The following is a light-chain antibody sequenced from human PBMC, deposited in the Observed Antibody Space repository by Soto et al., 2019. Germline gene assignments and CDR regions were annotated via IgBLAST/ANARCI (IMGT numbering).Light chain of an antibody. J-gene: IGLJ3*02. Sequence: QSALTQPASVSGSPGQSITISCTGTSSDVGDYNRVSWYQHHPGKAPKLMIFEVTVRPSGISDRFSGFKSGNTASLTISDLQAEDEADYYCISYIPSTTTHWVFGGGTKVTVL. CDR1: SSDVGDYNR. V-gene: IGLV2-14*01. CDR3: ISYIPSTTTHWV. CDR2: EVT.